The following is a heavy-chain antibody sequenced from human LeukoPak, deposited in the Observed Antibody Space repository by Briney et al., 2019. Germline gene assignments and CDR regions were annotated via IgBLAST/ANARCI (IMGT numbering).Heavy chain of an antibody. J-gene: IGHJ5*02. V-gene: IGHV4-39*01. Sequence: SETLSLTCTVSGGSISSSSYYWGWIRQSPGKGLEWIGEINQSGYTYYNASLKSRVTISLDTSMNHFSLSLTSVTAADTAVYYCARHPVDTAMFTPWFDPWGQGTLVTVSS. CDR1: GGSISSSSYY. D-gene: IGHD5-18*01. CDR3: ARHPVDTAMFTPWFDP. CDR2: INQSGYT.